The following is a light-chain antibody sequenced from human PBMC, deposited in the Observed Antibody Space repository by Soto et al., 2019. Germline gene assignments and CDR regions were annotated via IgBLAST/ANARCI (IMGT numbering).Light chain of an antibody. Sequence: DLLMTQSPSTLSASVGDRVTITCRASQSISSWLAWYQQKPGKAPKLLIYKASSLESGVPSRFSGSGSGTEFTLTISSLQPDDFATYYCQQYNSYPYTFGQGTKLEIK. V-gene: IGKV1-5*03. CDR3: QQYNSYPYT. J-gene: IGKJ2*01. CDR1: QSISSW. CDR2: KAS.